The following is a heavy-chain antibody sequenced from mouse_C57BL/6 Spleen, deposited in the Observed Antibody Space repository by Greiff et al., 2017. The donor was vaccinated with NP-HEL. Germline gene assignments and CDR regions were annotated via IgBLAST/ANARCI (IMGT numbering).Heavy chain of an antibody. CDR2: ISYDGSN. J-gene: IGHJ4*01. D-gene: IGHD2-5*01. V-gene: IGHV3-6*01. CDR1: GYSITSGYY. CDR3: AGPYYSNYDYAMDY. Sequence: VQLKESGPGLVKPSQSLSLTCSVTGYSITSGYYWNWIRQFPGNKLEWMGYISYDGSNNYNPSLKNRISITRDTSKNQFFLKLNSVTTEDTATYYCAGPYYSNYDYAMDYWGQGTSVTVSS.